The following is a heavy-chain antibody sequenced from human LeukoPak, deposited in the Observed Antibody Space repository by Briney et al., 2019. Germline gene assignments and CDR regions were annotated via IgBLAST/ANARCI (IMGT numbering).Heavy chain of an antibody. V-gene: IGHV3-30*04. D-gene: IGHD2-15*01. CDR2: ISYDGSNK. CDR3: ARDDRYCSGGSCFARSHNFDY. J-gene: IGHJ4*02. CDR1: GFTFSSYA. Sequence: GGSLRLSCAASGFTFSSYAMHWVRQAPGKGLEWEAVISYDGSNKYYADSVKGRFTISRDNSKNTLYLQMNSLRAEDTAVYYCARDDRYCSGGSCFARSHNFDYWGQGTLVTVSS.